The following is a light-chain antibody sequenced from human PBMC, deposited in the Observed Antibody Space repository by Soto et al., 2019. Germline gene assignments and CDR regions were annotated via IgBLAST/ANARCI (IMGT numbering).Light chain of an antibody. CDR1: SSNVGSYKL. CDR2: EVN. Sequence: QSVLTQPASVSGSPGQSITISCTGTSSNVGSYKLVSWYQQHPGKAPKLMIFEVNKRPSGVSNRFSGSKSGNTASLTISGLKVEDEADYYCCSSGGSHKYVFGTGTKVTV. J-gene: IGLJ1*01. CDR3: CSSGGSHKYV. V-gene: IGLV2-23*02.